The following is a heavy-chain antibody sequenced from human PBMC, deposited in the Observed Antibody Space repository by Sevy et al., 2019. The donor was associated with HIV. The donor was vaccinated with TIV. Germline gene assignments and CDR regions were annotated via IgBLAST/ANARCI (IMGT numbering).Heavy chain of an antibody. CDR1: GFTFSSYW. CDR2: IDSDGSST. CDR3: ARVLGYCSSTSCYENYYYGMDV. J-gene: IGHJ6*02. D-gene: IGHD2-2*01. Sequence: EGSLRLSCAASGFTFSSYWMHWVRQAPGKGLVWVSRIDSDGSSTSYADSVKGRFTISRDNAKNTLYLQMNSLRAEDTAVYYCARVLGYCSSTSCYENYYYGMDVWGQGTTVTVSS. V-gene: IGHV3-74*01.